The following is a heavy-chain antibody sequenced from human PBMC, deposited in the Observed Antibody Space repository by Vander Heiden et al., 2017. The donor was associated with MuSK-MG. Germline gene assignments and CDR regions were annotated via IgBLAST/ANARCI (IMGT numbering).Heavy chain of an antibody. CDR2: INHSGST. CDR3: ARVTVPLPGWYGERYYFDY. Sequence: QVQLQQWGAGLLKPSETLSLTCAVYGGSFSGYYWSWIRQPPGKGLEWIGEINHSGSTNYNPSLKRRVTISVDTSKNQFSLKLSSVTAADTAVYYCARVTVPLPGWYGERYYFDYWCHGSLVTDYS. D-gene: IGHD6-19*01. J-gene: IGHJ4*01. CDR1: GGSFSGYY. V-gene: IGHV4-34*01.